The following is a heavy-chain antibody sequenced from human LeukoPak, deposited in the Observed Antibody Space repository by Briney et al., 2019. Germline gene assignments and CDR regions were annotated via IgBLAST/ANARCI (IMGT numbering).Heavy chain of an antibody. V-gene: IGHV4-4*07. CDR2: IYTSGST. Sequence: PSETLSLTCTVSGGSISSYHWSWIRQPAGKGLEWIGRIYTSGSTNCNPSLKSRVTISVDTSKNQFSLKLSSVTAADTAVYYCARDRTQITYCSSTSCYTGWFDPWGQGTLVTVSS. D-gene: IGHD2-2*02. J-gene: IGHJ5*02. CDR1: GGSISSYH. CDR3: ARDRTQITYCSSTSCYTGWFDP.